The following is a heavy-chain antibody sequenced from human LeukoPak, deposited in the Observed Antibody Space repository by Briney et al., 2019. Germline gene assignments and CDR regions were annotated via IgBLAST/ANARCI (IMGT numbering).Heavy chain of an antibody. Sequence: VKASCKAFGGTFRTYVISWVREAPGQGLEWMGGIIPIFVTANYAQKFQGRVTITADESTSTAYIKLSSPRSEDTAVYYCARVTMVRGDKGYYYGMDVWGKGTTVTASS. D-gene: IGHD3-10*01. V-gene: IGHV1-69*13. J-gene: IGHJ6*04. CDR3: ARVTMVRGDKGYYYGMDV. CDR1: GGTFRTYV. CDR2: IIPIFVTA.